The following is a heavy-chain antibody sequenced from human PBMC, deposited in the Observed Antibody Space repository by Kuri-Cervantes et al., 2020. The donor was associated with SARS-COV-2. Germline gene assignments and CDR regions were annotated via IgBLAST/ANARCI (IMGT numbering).Heavy chain of an antibody. V-gene: IGHV3-30*18. J-gene: IGHJ4*02. Sequence: GESLKISCAASGFTFSSYGMHWVRQAPGKGLEWVAVISYDGSNKYYADSVKGRFTISRDNSKNTLYLQMNSLRADDTAVYYCAKGPGSGWYYFDYWGQGTLVTVSS. CDR3: AKGPGSGWYYFDY. CDR1: GFTFSSYG. CDR2: ISYDGSNK. D-gene: IGHD6-19*01.